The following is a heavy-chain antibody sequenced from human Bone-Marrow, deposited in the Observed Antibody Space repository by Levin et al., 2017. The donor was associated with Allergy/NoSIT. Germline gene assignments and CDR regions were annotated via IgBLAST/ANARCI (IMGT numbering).Heavy chain of an antibody. CDR1: GSSISSGYY. V-gene: IGHV4-38-2*01. Sequence: SETLSLTCAVSGSSISSGYYWGWIRQPPGKGLEWIGSIYHSGSTYYNPSLKSRVTISVDTSKNQFSLKLSSVTAADTAVYYCARGLRFLEWLFDYWGQGTLVTVSS. CDR2: IYHSGST. J-gene: IGHJ4*02. D-gene: IGHD3-3*01. CDR3: ARGLRFLEWLFDY.